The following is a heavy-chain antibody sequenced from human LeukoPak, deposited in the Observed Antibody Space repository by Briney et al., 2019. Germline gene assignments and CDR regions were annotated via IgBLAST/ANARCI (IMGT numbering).Heavy chain of an antibody. CDR1: GGTFSSYA. V-gene: IGHV1-69*13. D-gene: IGHD3-10*01. CDR3: ARVGFGEDYYYMDV. Sequence: SSVKVSCKASGGTFSSYAISWVRQAPGQGLEWMGGIIPIFGTANYAQKFQGRVTITADESTSTAYMELSRLIPRDKAVYFCARVGFGEDYYYMDVWGKGTTVTVSS. CDR2: IIPIFGTA. J-gene: IGHJ6*03.